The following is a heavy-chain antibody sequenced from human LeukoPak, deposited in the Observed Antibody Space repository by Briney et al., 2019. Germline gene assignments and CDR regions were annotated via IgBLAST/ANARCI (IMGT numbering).Heavy chain of an antibody. CDR2: ISYDGSNK. V-gene: IGHV3-30*18. D-gene: IGHD6-19*01. Sequence: PGGSLRLSCAAPGFTFSSYGMHWVRQAPGKGLEWVAVISYDGSNKYYADSVKGRFTISRDNSKNTLYLQMNSLRAEDTAVYYCAKDGHSSGWYLNYYYYGMDVWGQGTTVTVSS. J-gene: IGHJ6*02. CDR1: GFTFSSYG. CDR3: AKDGHSSGWYLNYYYYGMDV.